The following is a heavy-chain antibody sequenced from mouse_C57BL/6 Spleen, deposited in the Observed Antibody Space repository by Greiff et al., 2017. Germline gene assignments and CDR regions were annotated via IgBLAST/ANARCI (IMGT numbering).Heavy chain of an antibody. Sequence: VKLMESGPELVKPGASVKISCKASGYAFSSSWMNWVKQRPGKGLEWIGRIYPGDGDTNYNGKFKGKATLTADKSSSTAYMQLSSLTSEYSAVYFCARGEGYDYAWFAYWGQGTLVTVSA. V-gene: IGHV1-82*01. J-gene: IGHJ3*01. CDR1: GYAFSSSW. D-gene: IGHD2-4*01. CDR2: IYPGDGDT. CDR3: ARGEGYDYAWFAY.